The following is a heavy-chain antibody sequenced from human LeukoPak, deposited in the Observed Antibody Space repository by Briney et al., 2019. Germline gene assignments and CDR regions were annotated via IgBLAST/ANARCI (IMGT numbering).Heavy chain of an antibody. J-gene: IGHJ3*02. CDR1: GYSFTSSW. CDR3: ARKCSSTSCYAFDI. CDR2: IHPSDSDT. D-gene: IGHD2-2*01. Sequence: GESLKISCKGSGYSFTSSWIGWVRQMPGKGLEWMGIIHPSDSDTRYSPSFQGQVAISADKSISTAYLQWSSLKASDTAMYYCARKCSSTSCYAFDIWGQGTMVTVSS. V-gene: IGHV5-51*01.